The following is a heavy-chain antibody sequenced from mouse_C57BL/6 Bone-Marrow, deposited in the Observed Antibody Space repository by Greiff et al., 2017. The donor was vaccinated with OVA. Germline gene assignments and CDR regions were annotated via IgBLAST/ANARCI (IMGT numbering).Heavy chain of an antibody. J-gene: IGHJ3*01. V-gene: IGHV1-80*01. CDR2: IYPGDGDT. CDR3: ASGALVYYCGSSYEAWFAY. D-gene: IGHD1-1*01. CDR1: GYAFSSYW. Sequence: QVQLQQPGAELVKPGASVKISCKASGYAFSSYWMNWVKQRPGKGLEWIGQIYPGDGDTNYNGKFKGKATLTADKSSSTAYMQLSSLTSEDSAVXFCASGALVYYCGSSYEAWFAYWGQGTLVTVSA.